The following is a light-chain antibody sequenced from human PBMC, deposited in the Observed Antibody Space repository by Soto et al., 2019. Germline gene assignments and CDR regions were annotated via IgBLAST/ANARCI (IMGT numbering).Light chain of an antibody. Sequence: SPGERATLSCRASPSISSSYLAWYQQKPGQAPRLLISGASSRATGIPARFSGSGSGTDFTLTISRLEPEDFAVYYCQQYGSSPPITFGQGTRLEIK. J-gene: IGKJ5*01. CDR1: PSISSSY. CDR3: QQYGSSPPIT. V-gene: IGKV3-20*01. CDR2: GAS.